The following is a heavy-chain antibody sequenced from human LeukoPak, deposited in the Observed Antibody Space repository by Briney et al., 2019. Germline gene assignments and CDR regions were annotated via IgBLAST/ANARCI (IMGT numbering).Heavy chain of an antibody. Sequence: SETLSLTCTVSGYSISSGYYWGWIRQPPGKGLEWIESICHSGSTYYNPSLKSRVTISVDTSKNQFSLKLSSVTAADTAVYYCATTLMAAAGTLSDYWGQGSLVTDSS. D-gene: IGHD6-13*01. CDR1: GYSISSGYY. V-gene: IGHV4-38-2*02. J-gene: IGHJ4*02. CDR3: ATTLMAAAGTLSDY. CDR2: ICHSGST.